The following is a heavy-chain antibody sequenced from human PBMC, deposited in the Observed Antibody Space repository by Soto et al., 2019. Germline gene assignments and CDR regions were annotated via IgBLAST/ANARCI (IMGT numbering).Heavy chain of an antibody. CDR3: AKGGQSYDY. CDR1: GFTFSSYA. Sequence: PGGSLRLSCAASGFTFSSYAMSWVRQAPGKGLEWVSVIGASGASTYYADSVKGRFTISRDTSKNTLYLQMNSLRAEDTAVYYCAKGGQSYDYWGQGTLVTVSS. D-gene: IGHD3-10*01. CDR2: IGASGAST. V-gene: IGHV3-23*01. J-gene: IGHJ4*02.